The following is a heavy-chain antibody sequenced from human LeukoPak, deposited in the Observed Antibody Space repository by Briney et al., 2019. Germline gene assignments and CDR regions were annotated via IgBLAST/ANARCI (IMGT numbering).Heavy chain of an antibody. Sequence: GGSLRLSCAASGFTLSSYAMSWVRQAPGKGLEWVSATSSSDAGTYYAESVRGRFTISRDNAKNSLYLQMNSLRAEDTAVYYCARDYYDSSGLFDYWGQGTLVTVSS. V-gene: IGHV3-23*01. D-gene: IGHD3-22*01. CDR2: TSSSDAGT. CDR1: GFTLSSYA. CDR3: ARDYYDSSGLFDY. J-gene: IGHJ4*02.